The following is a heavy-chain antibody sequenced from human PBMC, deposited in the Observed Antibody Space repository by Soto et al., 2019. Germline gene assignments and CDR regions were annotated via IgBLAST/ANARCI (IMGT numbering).Heavy chain of an antibody. V-gene: IGHV4-34*01. J-gene: IGHJ5*02. Sequence: PSETLPVTCAVYCGSFSGDYWSWIRQPPGKGLEWIGEINHSGSTNYNPSLKSRVTISVDTSKNQFSLKLSSVTAADTAVYYCARAYCYGSGSYFNWFDPWGQGTLVT. CDR2: INHSGST. CDR1: CGSFSGDY. CDR3: ARAYCYGSGSYFNWFDP. D-gene: IGHD3-10*01.